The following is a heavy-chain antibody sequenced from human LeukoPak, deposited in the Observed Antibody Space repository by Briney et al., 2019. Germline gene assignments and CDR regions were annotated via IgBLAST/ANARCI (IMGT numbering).Heavy chain of an antibody. CDR1: GYTLTELS. J-gene: IGHJ4*02. CDR3: ARDVSPPDVDTATPYYFDY. V-gene: IGHV1-69*13. CDR2: IIPIFGTA. D-gene: IGHD5-18*01. Sequence: SVKVSCKVSGYTLTELSMHWVRQAPGQGLEWMGGIIPIFGTANYAQKFQGRVTITADESTSTAYMELSSLRSEDTAVYYCARDVSPPDVDTATPYYFDYWGQGTLVTVSS.